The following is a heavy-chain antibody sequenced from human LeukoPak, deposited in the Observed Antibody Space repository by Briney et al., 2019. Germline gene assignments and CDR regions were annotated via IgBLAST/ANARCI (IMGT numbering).Heavy chain of an antibody. Sequence: ASVKVSCKASGYTFTTYGINWVRQGPGPGLEWMGWISAYNGSTNYAQKLEGRVTMTTDTSTSTAYMELRSLRSDDTAVYYCSRDRGGDYAHLFNSYYYGMDVWGQGTTVTVSS. CDR1: GYTFTTYG. D-gene: IGHD4-17*01. V-gene: IGHV1-18*01. CDR2: ISAYNGST. CDR3: SRDRGGDYAHLFNSYYYGMDV. J-gene: IGHJ6*02.